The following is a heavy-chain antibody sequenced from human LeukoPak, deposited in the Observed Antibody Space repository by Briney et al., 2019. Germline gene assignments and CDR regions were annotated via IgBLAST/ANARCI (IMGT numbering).Heavy chain of an antibody. CDR3: ARDGFNYGSGTEHPY. V-gene: IGHV4-61*02. CDR1: GGSISSGSYY. J-gene: IGHJ4*02. CDR2: IYTSGST. D-gene: IGHD3-10*01. Sequence: SETLSLTCTVSGGSISSGSYYWSWIRQPAGKGLEWIGRIYTSGSTNYNPSLKSRVTISVDTSKNQFSLKLSSVTAADTAVYYCARDGFNYGSGTEHPYWGQGTLVTVSS.